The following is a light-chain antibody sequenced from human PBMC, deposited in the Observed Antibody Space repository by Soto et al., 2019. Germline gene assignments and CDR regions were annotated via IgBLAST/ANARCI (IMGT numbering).Light chain of an antibody. J-gene: IGKJ1*01. V-gene: IGKV3-20*01. CDR1: QSVSSSY. Sequence: EIVLTQSPGTLSLSPGERATLSCRASQSVSSSYLAWYQQKPGQAPRLLIYGASSRATGIPDRFSGSGAGTAFTLTICSLEPEDFALYYRQQYRSSLWTFGQGTKVEIK. CDR3: QQYRSSLWT. CDR2: GAS.